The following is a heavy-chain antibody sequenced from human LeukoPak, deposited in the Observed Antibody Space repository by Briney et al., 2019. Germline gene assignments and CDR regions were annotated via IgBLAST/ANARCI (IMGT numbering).Heavy chain of an antibody. CDR1: GYTFTEYN. CDR3: ARPTLRVSGSFHF. CDR2: INPNSGST. J-gene: IGHJ4*02. D-gene: IGHD1-26*01. V-gene: IGHV1-2*02. Sequence: ASVKVSCKASGYTFTEYNIHWVRQAPGLGLEWMGWINPNSGSTNYAQKFQGRVTMTRDTSINTAYMEVSRLSSDDTAVYYCARPTLRVSGSFHFWGRGTLVTVSS.